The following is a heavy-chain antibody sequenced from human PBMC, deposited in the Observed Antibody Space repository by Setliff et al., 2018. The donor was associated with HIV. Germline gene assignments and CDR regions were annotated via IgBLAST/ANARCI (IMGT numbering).Heavy chain of an antibody. J-gene: IGHJ4*02. V-gene: IGHV4-61*09. CDR3: ARGSAVTGTLEY. CDR2: IFSTGST. CDR1: GGSISSGTYY. Sequence: SETLSLTCSVSGGSISSGTYYWSWIRQPAGKGLEWIGHIFSTGSTNYNPSLKSRVIMSADTSKNQFSLRLASLTAADTAMYYCARGSAVTGTLEYWGQGTLVTVSS. D-gene: IGHD6-19*01.